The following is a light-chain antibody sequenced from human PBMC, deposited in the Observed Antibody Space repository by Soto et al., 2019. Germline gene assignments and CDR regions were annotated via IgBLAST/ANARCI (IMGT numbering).Light chain of an antibody. Sequence: DIQMTQSPSTLSASVGDRVTITCRASQSISSWLAWYQQKPGKAPKLLIYKASSLESGVPSRFSCSGSGTEFPLTISILQHDYFATYYCQHYNSYPYTFGQGTKLEIK. CDR1: QSISSW. V-gene: IGKV1-5*03. CDR2: KAS. CDR3: QHYNSYPYT. J-gene: IGKJ2*01.